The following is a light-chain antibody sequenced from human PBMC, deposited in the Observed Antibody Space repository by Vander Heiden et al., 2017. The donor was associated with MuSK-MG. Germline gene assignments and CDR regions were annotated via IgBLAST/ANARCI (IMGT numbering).Light chain of an antibody. V-gene: IGKV1-13*02. J-gene: IGKJ4*01. CDR3: QQFNSYPLT. CDR2: DAY. Sequence: AIQLTQCPYSLSASARDRVTITCRPSEGISTDLVGYQQKPGKAPQLLIYDAYSLESGVPSRFSGSGSGTDFTLTISSLQPEDFATYYCQQFNSYPLTFGGGTKVEIK. CDR1: EGISTD.